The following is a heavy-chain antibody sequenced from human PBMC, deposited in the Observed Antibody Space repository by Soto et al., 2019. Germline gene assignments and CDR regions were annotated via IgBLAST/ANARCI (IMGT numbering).Heavy chain of an antibody. CDR1: GFTFSSYG. J-gene: IGHJ4*02. Sequence: QVQLVESGGGVVQPGRSLRLSCAVSGFTFSSYGMNWVRQAPGKGLEWVAAIYYDGSNKYYADSVRGRFTISRDNFKNTLYLHINSLRAEDTAVYYWARDSKEDSSGYYAGFDYWGQGTLVTVSS. V-gene: IGHV3-33*01. CDR2: IYYDGSNK. CDR3: ARDSKEDSSGYYAGFDY. D-gene: IGHD3-22*01.